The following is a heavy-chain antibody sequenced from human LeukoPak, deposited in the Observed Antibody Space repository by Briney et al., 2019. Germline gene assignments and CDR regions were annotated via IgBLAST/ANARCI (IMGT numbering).Heavy chain of an antibody. Sequence: GGSLRLSCAASGFTFSSYAMHWVRQASGKGLEWVAVISYDGSNKYYADSVKGRFTISRDNSKNTLYLQMNSLRAEDTAVYYCARDRGGKLWSAFDYWGQGTLVTVSS. J-gene: IGHJ4*02. CDR1: GFTFSSYA. CDR2: ISYDGSNK. V-gene: IGHV3-30-3*01. CDR3: ARDRGGKLWSAFDY. D-gene: IGHD5-18*01.